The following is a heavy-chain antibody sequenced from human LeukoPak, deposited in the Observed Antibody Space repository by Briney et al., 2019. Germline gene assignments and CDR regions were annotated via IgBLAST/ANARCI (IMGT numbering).Heavy chain of an antibody. J-gene: IGHJ6*03. CDR1: GFTFSSYA. CDR2: IYSGGRT. V-gene: IGHV3-66*02. D-gene: IGHD1-1*01. Sequence: QPGGSLRLSCAASGFTFSSYAMSWVRQAPGKGLEWVSVIYSGGRTYYADAVKGRFTISRDNSKNTLYLQMNSLRAEDTAVYYCARSPYNWNDSPYYMDVWGKGTTVTVSS. CDR3: ARSPYNWNDSPYYMDV.